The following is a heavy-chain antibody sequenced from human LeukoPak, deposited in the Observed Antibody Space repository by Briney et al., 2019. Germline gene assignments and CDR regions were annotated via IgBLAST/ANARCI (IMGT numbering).Heavy chain of an antibody. CDR2: IYHSGST. Sequence: PSETLSLTCTVSGGSISSSSYYWGWIRQPPGKGLEWIGEIYHSGSTNYNPSLKSRVTISLDTSKNHFSLKLSSVTAADTAVYYCARRPLLGPYDYWGQGALVTVSS. CDR3: ARRPLLGPYDY. J-gene: IGHJ4*02. V-gene: IGHV4-39*02. D-gene: IGHD1-26*01. CDR1: GGSISSSSYY.